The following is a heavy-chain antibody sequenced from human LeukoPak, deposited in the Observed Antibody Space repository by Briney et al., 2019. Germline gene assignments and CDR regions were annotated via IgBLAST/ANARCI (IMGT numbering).Heavy chain of an antibody. CDR2: ISSSSSYI. CDR1: GFTFSSYS. J-gene: IGHJ5*02. CDR3: ARGTGSSWYWFDP. V-gene: IGHV3-21*04. Sequence: GGSLRLSCAASGFTFSSYSMNWVRQAPGKGLEWVSSISSSSSYIYYADSVKGRFTISRDNSKNTVYLQMNSLRTEDTAVYFCARGTGSSWYWFDPWGQGTLVTVSS. D-gene: IGHD6-13*01.